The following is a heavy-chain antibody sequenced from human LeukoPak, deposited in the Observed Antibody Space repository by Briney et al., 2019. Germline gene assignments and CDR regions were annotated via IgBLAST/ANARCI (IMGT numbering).Heavy chain of an antibody. CDR1: GFTFSSYA. CDR3: AKLSGRDGYSPLHPFDY. D-gene: IGHD5-24*01. J-gene: IGHJ4*02. CDR2: ISGSGGST. Sequence: GGSLRLSCAASGFTFSSYAMSWVRQAPGKGLEWVSAISGSGGSTYYADSVKGRFTISRDNSKNTLYLQMNSLRAEDTAVYYCAKLSGRDGYSPLHPFDYWGQGTLVTVSS. V-gene: IGHV3-23*01.